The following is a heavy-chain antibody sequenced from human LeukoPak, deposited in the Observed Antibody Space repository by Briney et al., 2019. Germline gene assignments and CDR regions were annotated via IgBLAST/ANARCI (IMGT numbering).Heavy chain of an antibody. CDR2: IYYGGNT. V-gene: IGHV4-39*01. J-gene: IGHJ4*02. CDR3: ATSISWYRFDY. Sequence: PSETLSLTCTVSGGSITITSSYWGWIRQPPGKGLEWIGSIYYGGNTYYSPSLKSRVTISVDTSKNQFTLNLSSVTAADTAMYYCATSISWYRFDYWGQGTLVTVSS. CDR1: GGSITITSSY. D-gene: IGHD6-13*01.